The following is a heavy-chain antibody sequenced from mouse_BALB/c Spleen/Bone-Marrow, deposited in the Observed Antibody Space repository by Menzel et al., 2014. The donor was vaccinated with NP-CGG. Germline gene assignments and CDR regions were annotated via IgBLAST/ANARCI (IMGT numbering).Heavy chain of an antibody. Sequence: VQLKESGGGLVQPGGSLKLSCAASGFGFSRYWVHWVRQAPGKGVEWIGEINPDSSAIIYTPSLKDKFIISRDNAKNTLFLQMSEVRSEDTALYYCARPYYRYRYLDYWAQGTTLTVSS. V-gene: IGHV4-1*02. CDR2: INPDSSAI. J-gene: IGHJ2*01. D-gene: IGHD2-14*01. CDR3: ARPYYRYRYLDY. CDR1: GFGFSRYW.